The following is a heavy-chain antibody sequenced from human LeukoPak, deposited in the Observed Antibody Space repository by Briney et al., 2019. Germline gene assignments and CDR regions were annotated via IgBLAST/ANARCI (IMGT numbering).Heavy chain of an antibody. CDR3: AKDQSNYYDSSGYFDY. Sequence: GSLRLSYAASGFTFSGYSMNWVRQAPGKGLEWVSYISDSSSAMYYADSVKGRFTISRDNAKNSLYLQMNSLRAEDMALYYCAKDQSNYYDSSGYFDYWGQGTLVTVSS. D-gene: IGHD3-22*01. V-gene: IGHV3-48*04. CDR2: ISDSSSAM. CDR1: GFTFSGYS. J-gene: IGHJ4*02.